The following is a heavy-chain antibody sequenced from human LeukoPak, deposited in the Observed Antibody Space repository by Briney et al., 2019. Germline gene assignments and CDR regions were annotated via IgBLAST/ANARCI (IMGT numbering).Heavy chain of an antibody. CDR1: GFTFSSYE. D-gene: IGHD3-22*01. Sequence: GGSLRLSCAASGFTFSSYEMNWVRQAPGKGLEWVSYISSSGSTIYYADSVKGRFTISRDNSKNTLYLQMNSLRAEDTAVYYCAKDREGITMIVVVYAPPLDYWGQGTLVTVSS. V-gene: IGHV3-48*03. CDR2: ISSSGSTI. J-gene: IGHJ4*02. CDR3: AKDREGITMIVVVYAPPLDY.